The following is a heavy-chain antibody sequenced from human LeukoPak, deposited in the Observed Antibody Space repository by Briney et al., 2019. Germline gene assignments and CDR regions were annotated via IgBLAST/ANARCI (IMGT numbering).Heavy chain of an antibody. CDR2: IYHSGST. CDR1: GGSISSGGYY. V-gene: IGHV4-30-2*01. CDR3: ARAEYSSNLYYFDY. J-gene: IGHJ4*02. Sequence: SETLSLTCTVSGGSISSGGYYWSWIRQPPGKGLEWIGYIYHSGSTYYNPSLKSRVTISVDRSKNQFSLKLSSVTAADTAVYYCARAEYSSNLYYFDYWGQGTLVTVSS. D-gene: IGHD6-6*01.